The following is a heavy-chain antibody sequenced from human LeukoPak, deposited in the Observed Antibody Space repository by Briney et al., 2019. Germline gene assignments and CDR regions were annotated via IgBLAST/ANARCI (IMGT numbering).Heavy chain of an antibody. CDR1: GGSSSSSSYY. V-gene: IGHV4-39*07. J-gene: IGHJ6*03. Sequence: KSSEALSLTCTVSGGSSSSSSYYWGWIRQPPGKGLEWIGSIYYSGSTYYNPSLKSRVTISVDTSKNQFSLKLSSVTAADTAVYYCARVPHYHYYNMDVWGKGTTVTVSS. CDR2: IYYSGST. CDR3: ARVPHYHYYNMDV.